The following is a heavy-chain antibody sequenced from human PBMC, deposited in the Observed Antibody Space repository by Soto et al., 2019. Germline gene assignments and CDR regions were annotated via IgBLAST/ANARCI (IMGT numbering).Heavy chain of an antibody. CDR3: ATADIVVVVAATDAFDI. J-gene: IGHJ3*02. D-gene: IGHD2-15*01. Sequence: PGGSLRLSCAASGFTFSSYAMSWVRQAPGKGLEWVSAISGSGGSTYYADSVKGRFTISRDNSKNTLYLQMNSLRAEDTAVYYCATADIVVVVAATDAFDIWGQGTMVTVSS. CDR2: ISGSGGST. V-gene: IGHV3-23*01. CDR1: GFTFSSYA.